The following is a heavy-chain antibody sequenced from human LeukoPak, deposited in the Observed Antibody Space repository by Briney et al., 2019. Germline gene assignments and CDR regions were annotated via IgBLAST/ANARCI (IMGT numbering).Heavy chain of an antibody. J-gene: IGHJ4*02. CDR1: GGTFSSYA. CDR3: ARDLIAVIGAIDY. D-gene: IGHD6-19*01. Sequence: SVKVSCKASGGTFSSYAISWVRQAPGQGLEWMGRIIPILGIANYAQRFQGRVTITADKSTSTAYMELSSLRSEDTAVYYCARDLIAVIGAIDYWGQGTLVTVS. CDR2: IIPILGIA. V-gene: IGHV1-69*04.